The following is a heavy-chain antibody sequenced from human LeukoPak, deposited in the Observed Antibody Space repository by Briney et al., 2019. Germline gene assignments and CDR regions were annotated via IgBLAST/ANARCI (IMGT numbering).Heavy chain of an antibody. CDR3: ARGRYYYDSSGYGYDAFDI. CDR2: MNPNSGNT. CDR1: GYTFTSYD. D-gene: IGHD3-22*01. V-gene: IGHV1-8*01. J-gene: IGHJ3*02. Sequence: GASVRVSCKASGYTFTSYDINWARQATGQGLEWMGWMNPNSGNTGYAQEFQGRVTMTRNTSISTAYMELSSLRSEDTAVYYCARGRYYYDSSGYGYDAFDIWGQGTMVTVSS.